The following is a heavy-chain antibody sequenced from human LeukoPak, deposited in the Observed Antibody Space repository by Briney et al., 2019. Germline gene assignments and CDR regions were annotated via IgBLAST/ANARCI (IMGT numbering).Heavy chain of an antibody. J-gene: IGHJ3*02. CDR3: ARVDWNYFEPLSFDI. CDR2: IGSSSSYI. D-gene: IGHD1-7*01. CDR1: GFTFSNYY. Sequence: GGSLRLSCVASGFTFSNYYMNWVRQAPGKGLEWVSSIGSSSSYIYYADSVKGRFTFSRDNAKNSLYLQMNSLRAEDTAVYYCARVDWNYFEPLSFDIWGQGTMVTVSS. V-gene: IGHV3-21*01.